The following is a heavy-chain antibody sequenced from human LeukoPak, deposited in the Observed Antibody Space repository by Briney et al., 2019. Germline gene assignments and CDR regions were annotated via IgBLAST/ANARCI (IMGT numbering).Heavy chain of an antibody. CDR2: ISAYNGNT. D-gene: IGHD4-23*01. J-gene: IGHJ5*02. Sequence: ASVTVSCKASGYAFTSYGISWVRQAPGQGLEWMGWISAYNGNTNYAQKLQGRVTMTTDTSTSTAYMELRSLRSDDTAVYYCARATVVTYNWFDPWGQGTLVTVSS. V-gene: IGHV1-18*01. CDR1: GYAFTSYG. CDR3: ARATVVTYNWFDP.